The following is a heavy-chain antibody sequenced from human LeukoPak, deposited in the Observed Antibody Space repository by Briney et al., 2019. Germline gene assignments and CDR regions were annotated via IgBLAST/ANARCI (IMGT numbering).Heavy chain of an antibody. CDR2: INPGGSSI. CDR1: GFTFSSYW. CDR3: PRSTQANDT. Sequence: PGRSLRLSCAASGFTFSSYWMHWVRQVPGKGLVLVARINPGGSSITYADSVKGRFTTSRDNAKNTLYLQMDSLRAEDTGVYYCPRSTQANDTRGQGTLVTVS. V-gene: IGHV3-74*01. J-gene: IGHJ4*02.